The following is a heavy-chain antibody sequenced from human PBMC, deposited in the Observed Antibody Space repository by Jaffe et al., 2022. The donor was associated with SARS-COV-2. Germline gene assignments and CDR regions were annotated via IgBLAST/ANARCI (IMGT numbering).Heavy chain of an antibody. CDR2: INHSGST. D-gene: IGHD3-10*01. J-gene: IGHJ6*02. CDR1: GGSFSGYY. CDR3: ARSSLVRGVIGYYYGMDV. V-gene: IGHV4-34*01. Sequence: QVQLQQWGAGLLKPSETLSLTCAVYGGSFSGYYWSWIRQPPGKGLEWIGEINHSGSTNYNPSLKSRVTISVDTSKNQFSLKLSSVTAADTAVYYCARSSLVRGVIGYYYGMDVWGQGTTVTVSS.